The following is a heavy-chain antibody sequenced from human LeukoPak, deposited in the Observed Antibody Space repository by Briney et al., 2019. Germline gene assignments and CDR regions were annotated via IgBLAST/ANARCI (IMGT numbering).Heavy chain of an antibody. CDR3: ARQLLWFGEYAY. J-gene: IGHJ4*02. CDR2: IYYSGST. V-gene: IGHV4-59*01. D-gene: IGHD3-10*01. CDR1: GFTFSSYE. Sequence: GSLRLSCAASGFTFSSYEMNWVRQAPGKGLEWIGNIYYSGSTYYSPSLKSRVTISVDTSKNQFSLKLSSVTAADTAVYYCARQLLWFGEYAYWGQGTLVTVSS.